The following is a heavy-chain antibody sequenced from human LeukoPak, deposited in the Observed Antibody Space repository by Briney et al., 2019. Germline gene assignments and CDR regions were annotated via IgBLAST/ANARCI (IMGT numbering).Heavy chain of an antibody. Sequence: PSETLSLTCTVSGGSISSSNYYWSWIRQPPGKELEWIASINYGGTTYYNPSLKSRVTISVDTSKNQFSLRLSSVTAADTAVYFCARYVVFGSGKHYFDYWGQGSLVTVSS. J-gene: IGHJ4*02. V-gene: IGHV4-39*01. D-gene: IGHD3-10*01. CDR2: INYGGTT. CDR3: ARYVVFGSGKHYFDY. CDR1: GGSISSSNYY.